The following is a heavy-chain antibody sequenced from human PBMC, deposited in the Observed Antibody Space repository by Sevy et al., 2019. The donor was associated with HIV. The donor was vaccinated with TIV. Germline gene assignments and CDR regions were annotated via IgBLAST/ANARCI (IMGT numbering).Heavy chain of an antibody. D-gene: IGHD6-19*01. CDR3: ARGGGVAGTFSIDY. J-gene: IGHJ4*02. CDR1: GGTFSSYA. Sequence: SSVKVSCKASGGTFSSYAISWVRQAPGQGLEWMGGIIPIFGTANYAQKFQGRVTITADESTSTAYMELSSLRSEDTVGYYCARGGGVAGTFSIDYWGQGTLVTVSS. V-gene: IGHV1-69*13. CDR2: IIPIFGTA.